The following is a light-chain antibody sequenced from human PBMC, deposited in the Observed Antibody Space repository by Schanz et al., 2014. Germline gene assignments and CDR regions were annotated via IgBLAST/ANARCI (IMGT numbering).Light chain of an antibody. V-gene: IGKV3-20*01. CDR2: AAS. J-gene: IGKJ1*01. CDR3: QQYGRSPRT. CDR1: QSVTTN. Sequence: PGERATLSCKTSQSVTTNLAWYQQKPGQAPRLLIYAASSRATGIPDRFSGSGSGTDFSLTISRLEPEDFAVYYCQQYGRSPRTFGQGTKVEIK.